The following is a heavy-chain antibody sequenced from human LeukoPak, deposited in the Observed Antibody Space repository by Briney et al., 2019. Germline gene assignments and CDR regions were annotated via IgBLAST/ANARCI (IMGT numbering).Heavy chain of an antibody. Sequence: GGSLRLSCAASGFTFSSYGMHWVRQAPGKGLEWVAVISYDGSNKYYADSVKGRFTISRDNSKNTLYLQMNSLRAEDTAVYYCAKENWYYWGQGTLVTVS. J-gene: IGHJ4*02. V-gene: IGHV3-30*18. CDR3: AKENWYY. CDR2: ISYDGSNK. CDR1: GFTFSSYG. D-gene: IGHD1-1*01.